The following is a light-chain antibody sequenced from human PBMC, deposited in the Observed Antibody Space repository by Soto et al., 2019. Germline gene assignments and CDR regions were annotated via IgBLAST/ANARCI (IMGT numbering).Light chain of an antibody. Sequence: DIQMTQSPSSLTASVGDRVTITCQARQDINNALNWYQQKPGKAPKLLISDALNLEIGVPSRFSGGASGTLFTLTITSLQPEDIASYCCQQFYSLLLTFGGGTKVEI. J-gene: IGKJ4*01. V-gene: IGKV1-33*01. CDR3: QQFYSLLLT. CDR2: DAL. CDR1: QDINNA.